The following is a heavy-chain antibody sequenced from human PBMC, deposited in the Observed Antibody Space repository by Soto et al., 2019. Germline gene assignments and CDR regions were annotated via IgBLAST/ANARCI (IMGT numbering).Heavy chain of an antibody. V-gene: IGHV1-3*01. D-gene: IGHD6-19*01. CDR1: GYIXTSYG. Sequence: SXKVYFEGSGYIXTSYGIDLVRQAPGQRLEWMGWINAANGDTRFSQKFQGRVTLTTDTSPSTGHMDLSSLTSQDTAAYYCAIQSLAVLGKVGEYWGQGILVTVSS. CDR2: INAANGDT. CDR3: AIQSLAVLGKVGEY. J-gene: IGHJ4*02.